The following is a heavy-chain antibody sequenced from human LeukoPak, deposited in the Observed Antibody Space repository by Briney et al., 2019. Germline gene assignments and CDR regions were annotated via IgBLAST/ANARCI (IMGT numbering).Heavy chain of an antibody. J-gene: IGHJ3*02. V-gene: IGHV4-4*07. CDR2: IYTSGST. CDR3: ARDRGRITIFGVVISDAFDI. CDR1: GGSISSYY. D-gene: IGHD3-3*01. Sequence: PSETLSLTCTVSGGSISSYYWSWIRQPAGKGLEWIGRIYTSGSTNYNPSLKSRVTMSVDTSKNQFSLKLSSVTAADTAVYYCARDRGRITIFGVVISDAFDIWGQGTMVTVSS.